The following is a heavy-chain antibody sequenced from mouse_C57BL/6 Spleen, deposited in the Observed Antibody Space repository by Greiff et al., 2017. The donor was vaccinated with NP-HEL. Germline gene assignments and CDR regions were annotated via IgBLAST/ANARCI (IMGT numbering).Heavy chain of an antibody. CDR1: GYTFTSYW. J-gene: IGHJ3*01. CDR3: AFYDGYQFAY. CDR2: IDPSDSYT. Sequence: QVQLQQPGAELVMPGASVKLSCKASGYTFTSYWMHWVKQRPGQGLEWIGEIDPSDSYTNYNQKFKGKSTLTVDKSSSTAYMQLSSLTSEDSAVYYCAFYDGYQFAYWGQGTLVTVSA. D-gene: IGHD2-3*01. V-gene: IGHV1-69*01.